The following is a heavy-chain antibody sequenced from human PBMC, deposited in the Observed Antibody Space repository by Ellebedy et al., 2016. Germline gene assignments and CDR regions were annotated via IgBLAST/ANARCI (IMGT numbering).Heavy chain of an antibody. CDR3: ARDRRSGNLGRFYHYGLDV. D-gene: IGHD3-10*01. Sequence: SETLSLTXAVSGYSISTTNWWTWVRPPPGKGLEWIGEIYHSGFTNYSPSLKSRVTISIDKSKNQFSLKLNSVTAADTAVYYCARDRRSGNLGRFYHYGLDVWGQGTTVTVSS. J-gene: IGHJ6*02. CDR1: GYSISTTNW. CDR2: IYHSGFT. V-gene: IGHV4-4*02.